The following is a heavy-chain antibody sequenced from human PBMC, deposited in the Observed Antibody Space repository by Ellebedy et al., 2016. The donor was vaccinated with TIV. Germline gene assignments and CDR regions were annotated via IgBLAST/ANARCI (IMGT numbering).Heavy chain of an antibody. Sequence: GESLKISCVASGFTFSNYNMNWVRQSPGKGLEWVSSIRSTGSDKYYAGSVKGRFTISRDNAQDTLFLQMNRLRAEDTAVYFCSRGWSTPDSWGQGTLVIVSS. D-gene: IGHD2-15*01. CDR2: IRSTGSDK. J-gene: IGHJ4*02. CDR3: SRGWSTPDS. V-gene: IGHV3-21*06. CDR1: GFTFSNYN.